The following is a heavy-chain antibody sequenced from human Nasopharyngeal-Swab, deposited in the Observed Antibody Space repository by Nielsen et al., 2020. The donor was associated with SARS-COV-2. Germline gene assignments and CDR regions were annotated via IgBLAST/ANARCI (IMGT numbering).Heavy chain of an antibody. D-gene: IGHD2-21*02. Sequence: SETLSLTCTVSGFSITSGYYWGWIRQPPGKGQEYIGSIFRSGDVRYSPSLSSRVTMSVDTSKNQMSLRLRSATAADTAMYYCARLGYGDYEADYWGQGILVTVFS. V-gene: IGHV4-38-2*02. CDR3: ARLGYGDYEADY. CDR2: IFRSGDV. J-gene: IGHJ4*02. CDR1: GFSITSGYY.